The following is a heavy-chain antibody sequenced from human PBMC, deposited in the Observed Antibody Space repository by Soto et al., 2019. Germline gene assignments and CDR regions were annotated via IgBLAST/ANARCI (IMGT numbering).Heavy chain of an antibody. V-gene: IGHV3-15*07. Sequence: EVQLVESGGGLVKPGGSLRLSCAASGFTFSNAWMNWVRQAPGKGLEWVGRIKSKTDGGTTDYAAPVKGRFTISRDDSXNTLYLQMNSLKTEDTAVYYCATDRWLQSYWDFDLWGRGALVTVSS. CDR1: GFTFSNAW. D-gene: IGHD4-4*01. CDR3: ATDRWLQSYWDFDL. CDR2: IKSKTDGGTT. J-gene: IGHJ2*01.